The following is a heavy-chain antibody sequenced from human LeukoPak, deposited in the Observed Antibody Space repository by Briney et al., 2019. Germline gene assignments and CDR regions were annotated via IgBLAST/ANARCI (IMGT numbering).Heavy chain of an antibody. CDR1: GFTFSNYA. V-gene: IGHV3-30-3*01. D-gene: IGHD5-18*01. Sequence: GRSLRLSCAASGFTFSNYAIHWVRQAPDKGLEWVTVIPFDGSNKYYADSVKGRFTISRDNSKNTLYLQMNSLRAEDTAVYYCARDVDTALDYWGQGTLVTVSS. J-gene: IGHJ4*02. CDR2: IPFDGSNK. CDR3: ARDVDTALDY.